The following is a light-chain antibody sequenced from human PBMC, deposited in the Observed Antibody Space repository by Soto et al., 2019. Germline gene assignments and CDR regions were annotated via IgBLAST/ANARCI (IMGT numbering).Light chain of an antibody. CDR3: QQFNNYPVT. CDR2: AAS. Sequence: IQMTQSPSSLSASVGDRVTITCRASQRISNYLNWYQHKPGKAPRLLIYAASSLQSGVPSRFSGSGSGTDFTLTISSLQPEDFATYYCQQFNNYPVTFGQGTRLEIK. V-gene: IGKV1D-13*01. CDR1: QRISNY. J-gene: IGKJ5*01.